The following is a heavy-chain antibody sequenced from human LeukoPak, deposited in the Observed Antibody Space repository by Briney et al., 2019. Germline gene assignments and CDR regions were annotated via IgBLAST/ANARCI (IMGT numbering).Heavy chain of an antibody. Sequence: GGSLRLSCAASGFTFSSYAMSWVRQAPGKGLEWVSAISGSGGSTYYADSVKGRFTISRDNSKNTLYLQMNSLRAEDTAVYYCAKEGRIVVVPASYMDVWGKGTTVTVSS. CDR1: GFTFSSYA. CDR3: AKEGRIVVVPASYMDV. V-gene: IGHV3-23*01. J-gene: IGHJ6*03. CDR2: ISGSGGST. D-gene: IGHD2-2*01.